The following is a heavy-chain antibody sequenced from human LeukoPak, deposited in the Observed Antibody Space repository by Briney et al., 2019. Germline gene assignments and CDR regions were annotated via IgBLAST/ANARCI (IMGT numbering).Heavy chain of an antibody. D-gene: IGHD3-16*01. CDR3: ARETSQKGAHYMDV. J-gene: IGHJ6*03. CDR1: GGSISSYY. CDR2: VYYSGST. Sequence: SETLSLTCTVSGGSISSYYWNWIRQPPGKGLEWIGYVYYSGSTNYNPSLKSRVTISVDTSKNQFSLKLSSVTAADTAVYYCARETSQKGAHYMDVWGKGTTVTISS. V-gene: IGHV4-59*01.